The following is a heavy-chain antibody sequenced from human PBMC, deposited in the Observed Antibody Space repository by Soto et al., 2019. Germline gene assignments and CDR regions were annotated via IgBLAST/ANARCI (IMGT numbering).Heavy chain of an antibody. CDR2: ISYDGSNK. Sequence: QVQLLEAGRGVVQPWRSLRLFCAASGFTFSSYAMHWFRQAPGKGLECVAVISYDGSNKYYADSVKGRFTISRDNSKNTLYLQMNSLRAEDTAVYYCARDRDSQGDYGMDVWGQGTTVTVS. V-gene: IGHV3-30-3*01. CDR3: ARDRDSQGDYGMDV. CDR1: GFTFSSYA. J-gene: IGHJ6*02. D-gene: IGHD2-21*02.